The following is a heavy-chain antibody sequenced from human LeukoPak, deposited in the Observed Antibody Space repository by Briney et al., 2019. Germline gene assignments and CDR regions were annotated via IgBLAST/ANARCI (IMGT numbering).Heavy chain of an antibody. CDR3: AKDHTVTYYDILTGYYIAEYYFDY. CDR1: GFTVSSNS. V-gene: IGHV3-53*01. D-gene: IGHD3-9*01. CDR2: IYSDNT. J-gene: IGHJ4*02. Sequence: GGSLRLSCTVSGFTVSSNSMSWVRQAPGKGLEWVSFIYSDNTHYSDSVKGRFTISRDNSKNTLYLQMNSLRAEDTAVYYCAKDHTVTYYDILTGYYIAEYYFDYWGQGTLVTVSS.